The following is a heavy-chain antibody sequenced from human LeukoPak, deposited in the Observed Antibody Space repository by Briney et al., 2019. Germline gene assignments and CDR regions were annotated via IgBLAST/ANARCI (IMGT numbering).Heavy chain of an antibody. V-gene: IGHV3-30-3*01. D-gene: IGHD3-16*02. J-gene: IGHJ4*02. CDR3: ARGAGRGYLDY. Sequence: GGSLRLSCAASGFTFSSYAIHWVRQAPGKGLEWVAVISYDGSNKYYADSVKGRFTISRDNSKNTLYLQMNSLRAEDTAVYYCARGAGRGYLDYWGQGTLVTVSS. CDR1: GFTFSSYA. CDR2: ISYDGSNK.